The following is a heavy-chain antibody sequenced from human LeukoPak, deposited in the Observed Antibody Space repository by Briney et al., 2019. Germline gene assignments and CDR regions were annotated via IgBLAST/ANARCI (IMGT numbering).Heavy chain of an antibody. J-gene: IGHJ4*02. D-gene: IGHD5-24*01. CDR3: ARRKGDGYNSPFDY. V-gene: IGHV5-51*01. CDR2: VYPGDSDT. Sequence: GESLKISCKGSGYSFTNYWIGWVRQMPGKGLEWMGIVYPGDSDTRYSPSFQGQVTISADKSINTAYLQWTSLKASDTAIYYCARRKGDGYNSPFDYWGQGTLVTVSS. CDR1: GYSFTNYW.